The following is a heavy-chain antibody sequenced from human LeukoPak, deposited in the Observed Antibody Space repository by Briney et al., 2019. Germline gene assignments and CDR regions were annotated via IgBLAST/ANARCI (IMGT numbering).Heavy chain of an antibody. CDR1: GFTFSSYE. CDR3: TRVEETATTAAIIRKYSYYYYYMDV. D-gene: IGHD4-11*01. Sequence: GGSLRLSCAASGFTFSSYEMNWVRQAPGKGLEWVAVISYDGSNKYYADSVRGRFTISRDNSKSTLYLQMSSLRAEDTAVYYCTRVEETATTAAIIRKYSYYYYYMDVWGKGNTVTVSS. CDR2: ISYDGSNK. V-gene: IGHV3-30*04. J-gene: IGHJ6*03.